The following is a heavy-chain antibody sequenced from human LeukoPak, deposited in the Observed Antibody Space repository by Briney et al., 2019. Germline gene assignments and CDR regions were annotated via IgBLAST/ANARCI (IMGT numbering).Heavy chain of an antibody. J-gene: IGHJ3*02. V-gene: IGHV4-59*01. D-gene: IGHD3-22*01. CDR2: IYYSGST. Sequence: KASETLSLTCTVSGGSISSYYWSWIRQPPGKGLEWIGYIYYSGSTNYNPSLKSRVTISVDTSKNQFSLKLSSVTAADTAVYYCARDLEYYCDSSGYYYGAFDIWGQGTMVTVSS. CDR3: ARDLEYYCDSSGYYYGAFDI. CDR1: GGSISSYY.